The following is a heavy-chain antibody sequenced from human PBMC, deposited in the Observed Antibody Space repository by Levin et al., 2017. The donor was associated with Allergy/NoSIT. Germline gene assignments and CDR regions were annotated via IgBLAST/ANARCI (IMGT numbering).Heavy chain of an antibody. Sequence: PSETLSLTCTVSGGSISSFYWSWIRQPPGKGLEWIGYIYYSGSTNYNPSLKSRVTISVDTSKNQFSLKLSSVTAADTAVYYCARGAPTYGDYDYDYGMDGWGQGTTVTVSS. D-gene: IGHD4-17*01. CDR2: IYYSGST. V-gene: IGHV4-59*01. J-gene: IGHJ6*02. CDR1: GGSISSFY. CDR3: ARGAPTYGDYDYDYGMDG.